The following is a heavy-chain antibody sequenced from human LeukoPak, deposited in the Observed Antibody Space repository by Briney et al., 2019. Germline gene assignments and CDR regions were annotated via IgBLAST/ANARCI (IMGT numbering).Heavy chain of an antibody. Sequence: ASVKVSCKASGYTFTGYYMHWVRQAPGQGLEWMGWINPNSGGTNYAQKFQGRVTMTRDTSIGTAYMELSRLRSDDTAVYYCARDVIVVVPAAMAGVDWFDPWGQGTLVTVSS. CDR2: INPNSGGT. CDR3: ARDVIVVVPAAMAGVDWFDP. J-gene: IGHJ5*02. CDR1: GYTFTGYY. V-gene: IGHV1-2*02. D-gene: IGHD2-2*01.